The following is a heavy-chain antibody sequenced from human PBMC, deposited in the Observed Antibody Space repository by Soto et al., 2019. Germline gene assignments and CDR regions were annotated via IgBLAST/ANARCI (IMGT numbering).Heavy chain of an antibody. D-gene: IGHD3-9*01. CDR2: ISSSSSYI. CDR1: GCTFSMYT. CDR3: ARVLRYFDWLTYYFDY. V-gene: IGHV3-21*01. Sequence: GWLRRACTASGCTFSMYTVSWVRQAAGKGLEWVSSISSSSSYIYYGDSVKGRFTISRENAENSLYLRMNSLRAEDTAVYYCARVLRYFDWLTYYFDYWGQGTLVTVS. J-gene: IGHJ4*02.